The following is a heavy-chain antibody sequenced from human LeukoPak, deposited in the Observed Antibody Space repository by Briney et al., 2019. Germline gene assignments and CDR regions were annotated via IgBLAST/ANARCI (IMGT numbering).Heavy chain of an antibody. D-gene: IGHD4-17*01. Sequence: SSVKVSCKASGGTFSSYAISWVRQAPGQGLEWMGRIIPIFGTANYAQKFQGRVTITTDESMSTAYMELSSLRSEDTAVYYCARELDSGDYPFDYWGQGTLVTVSS. CDR2: IIPIFGTA. CDR3: ARELDSGDYPFDY. V-gene: IGHV1-69*05. CDR1: GGTFSSYA. J-gene: IGHJ4*02.